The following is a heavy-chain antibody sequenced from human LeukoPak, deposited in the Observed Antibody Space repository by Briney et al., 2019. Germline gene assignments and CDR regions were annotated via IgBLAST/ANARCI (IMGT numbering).Heavy chain of an antibody. J-gene: IGHJ4*02. Sequence: GGSLRLSCAASGFTFSSYAMSWVRQAPGKGLEWVAVIWYGGSNKYYADSVKGRFTISRDNSKNTLYPQMNSLRAEDTAVYYCAKDLSSEYSYGPCDYWGQGTLVTVSS. CDR1: GFTFSSYA. CDR3: AKDLSSEYSYGPCDY. CDR2: IWYGGSNK. V-gene: IGHV3-30*02. D-gene: IGHD5-18*01.